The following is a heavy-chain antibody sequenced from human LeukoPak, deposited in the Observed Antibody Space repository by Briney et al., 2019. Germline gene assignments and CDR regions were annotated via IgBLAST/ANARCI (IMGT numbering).Heavy chain of an antibody. Sequence: GASVKVSCKASGYTFTSYDINWVRQAPGQGLEWMGWMNPNSGNTGYAQKFQGRVTMTRDTSISTAYMELSRLRSDDTAVYYCASPKAASNYYYYGMDVWGQGTTVTVSS. D-gene: IGHD2/OR15-2a*01. CDR2: MNPNSGNT. J-gene: IGHJ6*02. CDR1: GYTFTSYD. CDR3: ASPKAASNYYYYGMDV. V-gene: IGHV1-8*01.